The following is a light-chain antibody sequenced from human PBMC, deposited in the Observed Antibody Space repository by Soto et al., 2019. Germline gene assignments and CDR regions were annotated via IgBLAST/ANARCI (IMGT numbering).Light chain of an antibody. CDR3: QQRHSRYN. Sequence: EIVLTQSPANLSLSPGDRATLSCRASHSVSSYLAWYQQRPGQAPRLLIYDVSNRATGNPARFSGSGSGTDFTLTISSLEPEDFAVYYCQQRHSRYNFGPGTKLEL. CDR2: DVS. CDR1: HSVSSY. J-gene: IGKJ2*01. V-gene: IGKV3-11*01.